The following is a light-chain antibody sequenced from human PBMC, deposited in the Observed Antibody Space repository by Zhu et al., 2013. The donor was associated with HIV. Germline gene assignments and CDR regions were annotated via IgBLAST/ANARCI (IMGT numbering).Light chain of an antibody. CDR2: GAS. CDR1: QSVSSN. Sequence: EVVLMQSPGTLSLSPGERATLSCRASQSVSSNLAWYQQQPGQTPRLLIYGASTRAAGIPARFSGSGSVRDFTLTITGLEPEDFAVYYCQQYGSSPLTFGG. V-gene: IGKV3-20*01. CDR3: QQYGSSPLT. J-gene: IGKJ4*01.